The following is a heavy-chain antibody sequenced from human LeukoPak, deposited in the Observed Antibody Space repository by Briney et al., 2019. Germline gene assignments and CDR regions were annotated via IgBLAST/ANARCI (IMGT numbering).Heavy chain of an antibody. V-gene: IGHV3-11*01. J-gene: IGHJ6*03. CDR2: ISSRGSTI. CDR1: GFTFSDYY. D-gene: IGHD2-2*01. CDR3: ARDRCSSTSCYDLYYYYMDV. Sequence: TGGSLRLSWAASGFTFSDYYMSWIRQAPGKGREWVSYISSRGSTIYYADSVKGRFTISRDNAKNSLYLQMNSLRAEDTAVYYWARDRCSSTSCYDLYYYYMDVWGKGTTVTVSS.